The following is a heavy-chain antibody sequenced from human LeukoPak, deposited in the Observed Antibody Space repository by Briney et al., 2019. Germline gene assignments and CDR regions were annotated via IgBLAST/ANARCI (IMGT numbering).Heavy chain of an antibody. D-gene: IGHD2-15*01. Sequence: ASVKVSCKASGYTFTGYYMHWVLQAPGQGLEWMGWINPNSGGTNYAQKFQGRVTMTRDTSISTAYMELTRLRSADTAVYYCARKSRIQDFDYWGQGTPVTVSS. J-gene: IGHJ4*02. CDR1: GYTFTGYY. CDR2: INPNSGGT. CDR3: ARKSRIQDFDY. V-gene: IGHV1-2*02.